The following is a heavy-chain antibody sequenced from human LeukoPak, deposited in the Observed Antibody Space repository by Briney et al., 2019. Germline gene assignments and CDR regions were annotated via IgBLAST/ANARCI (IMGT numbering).Heavy chain of an antibody. J-gene: IGHJ4*02. CDR3: ARDPEGYYDSSGYFDY. CDR2: ISAGNGNT. Sequence: GASVKVSCKASGYTFTSYAIHWVRQAPGQRLEWMGWISAGNGNTKYSQNFQGRVTFISNTSATTAFMELSSLRSEDAAVYYCARDPEGYYDSSGYFDYWGQGTLVTVSS. V-gene: IGHV1-3*01. D-gene: IGHD3-22*01. CDR1: GYTFTSYA.